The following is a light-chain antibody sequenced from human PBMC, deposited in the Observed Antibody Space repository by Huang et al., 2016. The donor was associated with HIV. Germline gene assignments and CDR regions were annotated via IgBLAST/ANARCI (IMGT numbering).Light chain of an antibody. CDR1: QNFSSY. CDR3: QQSDSKPYT. V-gene: IGKV1-39*01. CDR2: SAS. Sequence: DIQMTQSPSSLSASVGDSVTITCRGSQNFSSYLNWYQQKPGEAPRLLIYSASSLHSGVPSRFRGSGSETDFTLTISSLQPEDVATYYCQQSDSKPYTFGQGTKLEIK. J-gene: IGKJ2*01.